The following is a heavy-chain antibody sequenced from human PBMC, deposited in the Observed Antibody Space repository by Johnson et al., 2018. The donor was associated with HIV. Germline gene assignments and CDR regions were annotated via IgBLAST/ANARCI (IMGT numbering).Heavy chain of an antibody. V-gene: IGHV3-7*05. D-gene: IGHD6-13*01. CDR3: ARGGSSWWGAFDI. J-gene: IGHJ3*02. CDR1: GFNFGGYW. Sequence: VQLVESGGGLVQPGGSLRLSCAASGFNFGGYWMSWVRQAPGKGLEWVANIKQDGSEKYYVDSVKGRFTISRDNAKDSLYLQMNSLRPDDTAVYYCARGGSSWWGAFDIGGQGTMVTVSS. CDR2: IKQDGSEK.